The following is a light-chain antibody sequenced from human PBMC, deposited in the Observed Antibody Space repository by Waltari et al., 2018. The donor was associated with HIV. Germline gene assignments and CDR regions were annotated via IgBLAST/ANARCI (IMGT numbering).Light chain of an antibody. CDR1: ALPKKY. CDR2: KDI. V-gene: IGLV3-25*03. Sequence: SYDLTQTPSVSVSPGQPARINCSRGALPKKYSSWYRQTAGQAPMLLIYKDIERPSGIPERISGSGSGTGVTLTISDVQAEDEGDYFCQSTDYDGTWVFGGGTKLTVL. CDR3: QSTDYDGTWV. J-gene: IGLJ3*02.